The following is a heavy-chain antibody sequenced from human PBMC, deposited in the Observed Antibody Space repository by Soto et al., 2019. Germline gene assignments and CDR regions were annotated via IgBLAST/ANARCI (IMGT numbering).Heavy chain of an antibody. CDR2: ISSSGSTI. CDR1: GFTFSDYY. V-gene: IGHV3-11*01. CDR3: ARDFERKDYYYMDV. J-gene: IGHJ6*03. Sequence: PGGSLRLSCAASGFTFSDYYMSWIRQAPGKGLEWVSYISSSGSTIYYADSVKGRFTISRDNAKNSLYLQMNSLRAEDTAVYYCARDFERKDYYYMDVWGKGTTVTVSS. D-gene: IGHD3-9*01.